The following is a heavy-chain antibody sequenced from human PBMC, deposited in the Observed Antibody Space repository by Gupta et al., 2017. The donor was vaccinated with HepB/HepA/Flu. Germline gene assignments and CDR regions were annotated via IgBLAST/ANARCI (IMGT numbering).Heavy chain of an antibody. Sequence: LRHSPGMGLEWVSTISGSGGRTYSADSRKGPFTTSRDNSKNTRYLQMNSMRAEDTAIYYCANGKSSNYYYYYGMDFWGQGTPVTVSS. V-gene: IGHV3-23*01. CDR2: ISGSGGRT. D-gene: IGHD4-11*01. CDR3: ANGKSSNYYYYYGMDF. J-gene: IGHJ6*02.